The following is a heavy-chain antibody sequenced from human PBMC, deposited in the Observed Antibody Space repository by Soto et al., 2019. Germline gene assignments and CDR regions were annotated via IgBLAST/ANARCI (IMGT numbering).Heavy chain of an antibody. J-gene: IGHJ4*02. CDR3: ARASGYSYSFAY. CDR2: ISSSGGTM. CDR1: GFTFSSYE. Sequence: GVSLRLSCAASGFTFSSYEMNWVRQAPGKGLEWISYISSSGGTMYYTDSVKGRFTVSRDNAKNSLYVQMNSLRAEDTAVYYCARASGYSYSFAYWGQGTLVTVSA. V-gene: IGHV3-48*03. D-gene: IGHD5-18*01.